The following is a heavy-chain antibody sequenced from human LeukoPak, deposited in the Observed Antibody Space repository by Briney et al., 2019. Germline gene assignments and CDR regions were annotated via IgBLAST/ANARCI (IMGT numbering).Heavy chain of an antibody. Sequence: PSETLSLTCAVYGGSFSGYYWSWIRQPPGKGLEWIGEINHSGSTNYNPSLKSRVTISVDTSKNQFSLKLSSVTAADTAVYYCARARGRLKMFDYWGQGTLVTVSS. V-gene: IGHV4-34*01. J-gene: IGHJ4*02. D-gene: IGHD2-21*02. CDR2: INHSGST. CDR1: GGSFSGYY. CDR3: ARARGRLKMFDY.